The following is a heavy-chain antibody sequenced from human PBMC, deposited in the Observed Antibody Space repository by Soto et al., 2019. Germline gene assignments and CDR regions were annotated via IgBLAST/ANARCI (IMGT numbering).Heavy chain of an antibody. D-gene: IGHD3-3*01. CDR3: AKDAEHYDFWSGYFDS. CDR2: ISGSGDNT. CDR1: GFTFSSYA. V-gene: IGHV3-23*01. Sequence: GGSLRLSCAASGFTFSSYAMGWVRQAPGKGLEWVSTISGSGDNTYYADSVKGRFTISRDNSKNTLFLQMNSLRAEDTAVYYCAKDAEHYDFWSGYFDSWGRGT. J-gene: IGHJ4*02.